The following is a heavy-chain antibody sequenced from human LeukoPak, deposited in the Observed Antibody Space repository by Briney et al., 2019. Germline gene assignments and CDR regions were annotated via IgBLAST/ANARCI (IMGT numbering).Heavy chain of an antibody. Sequence: PSETLSLTCAVYGGSFSGYYWSWIRQPPGKGLEWIGYIYHSGSTYYNPSLKSRVTISVDRSKNQFSLKLSSVTAADTAVYYCARGIAVAGTPYYGMDVWGQGTTVTVSS. V-gene: IGHV4-34*01. CDR2: IYHSGST. CDR1: GGSFSGYY. CDR3: ARGIAVAGTPYYGMDV. D-gene: IGHD6-19*01. J-gene: IGHJ6*02.